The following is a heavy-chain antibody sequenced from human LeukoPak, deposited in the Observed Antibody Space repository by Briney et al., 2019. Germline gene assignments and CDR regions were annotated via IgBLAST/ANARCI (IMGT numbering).Heavy chain of an antibody. Sequence: PSETLSLTCTVSGGSISIGTSYWSWIRQRPGKGLEWIGYIYYSGSTYFSPSLKSRVIISVDTSKSQFSLRLTSVTAADTAVYYCARDRAMVRGVIMDSDYGMDAWGQGTTVTVSS. V-gene: IGHV4-31*03. J-gene: IGHJ6*02. CDR1: GGSISIGTSY. D-gene: IGHD3-10*01. CDR2: IYYSGST. CDR3: ARDRAMVRGVIMDSDYGMDA.